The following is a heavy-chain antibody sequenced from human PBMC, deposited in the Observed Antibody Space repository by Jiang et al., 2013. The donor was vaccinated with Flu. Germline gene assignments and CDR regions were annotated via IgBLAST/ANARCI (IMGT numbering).Heavy chain of an antibody. CDR3: ARALMGDYDSSGGI. J-gene: IGHJ3*02. CDR1: GFTFSSYG. V-gene: IGHV3-33*01. Sequence: ASGFTFSSYGMHWVRPGSRQGAGVVAVIWYDGSNKYYADSVKGRFTISRDNSKNTLYLQMNSLRAEDTAVYYCARALMGDYDSSGGIWGQGTMVTVSS. D-gene: IGHD3-22*01. CDR2: IWYDGSNK.